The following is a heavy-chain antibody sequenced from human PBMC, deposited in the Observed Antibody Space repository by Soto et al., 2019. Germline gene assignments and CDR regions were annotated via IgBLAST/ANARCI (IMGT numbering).Heavy chain of an antibody. V-gene: IGHV4-59*01. Sequence: SSETLSLTCTVSGASIRSYYWSWIRQPPGKGLEWIGYIYNSGSSNFIPSLKSRVSTSVDTSKHQFSLRLSSVSAADTAVYYCASQNLEMATITPYYFDYWGQGTLVTVSS. CDR1: GASIRSYY. CDR2: IYNSGSS. CDR3: ASQNLEMATITPYYFDY. J-gene: IGHJ4*02. D-gene: IGHD5-12*01.